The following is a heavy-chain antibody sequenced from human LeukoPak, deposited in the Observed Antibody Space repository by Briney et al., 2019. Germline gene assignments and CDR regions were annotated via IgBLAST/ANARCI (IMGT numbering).Heavy chain of an antibody. CDR2: ISSNGGST. V-gene: IGHV3-64*01. Sequence: PGGSLRLSCAASGFTFSSYAMHWVRQAPGKGLEYVSAISSNGGSTYYANSVKGRFTISRDNSKNTLYLQMGSLRAEDMAVYYCARASGLVDFDYWGQGTLVTVSS. CDR3: ARASGLVDFDY. D-gene: IGHD6-19*01. J-gene: IGHJ4*02. CDR1: GFTFSSYA.